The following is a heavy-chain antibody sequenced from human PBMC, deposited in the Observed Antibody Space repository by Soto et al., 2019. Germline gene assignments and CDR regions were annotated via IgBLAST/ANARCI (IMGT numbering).Heavy chain of an antibody. CDR1: GYTFTSYG. J-gene: IGHJ4*02. D-gene: IGHD1-26*01. Sequence: ASVKVSCKASGYTFTSYGFIWVRQAPGQGLEWMGWISAYNGNTNYAQKVQGRVTMTTDTSTTTAYMELRSLGSDDTAVYYCARDRGSYALDYWGQGTLVTVS. V-gene: IGHV1-18*01. CDR3: ARDRGSYALDY. CDR2: ISAYNGNT.